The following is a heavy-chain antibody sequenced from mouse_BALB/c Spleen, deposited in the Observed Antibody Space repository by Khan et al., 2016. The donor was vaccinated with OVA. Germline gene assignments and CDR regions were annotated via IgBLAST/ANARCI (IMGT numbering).Heavy chain of an antibody. V-gene: IGHV2-6-4*01. Sequence: QVQLKQSGPGLVAPSQTLSNTCTVSGFSLSRYNLHWVRQPPRGGLQWLGMIWGGGGTDYNSPLKSRLSISKDNSKSQVFLKMNRQPTDDTARYYCARAYYRYDCYYAMDYWGQGTSVTVSS. CDR2: IWGGGGT. CDR3: ARAYYRYDCYYAMDY. D-gene: IGHD2-14*01. CDR1: GFSLSRYN. J-gene: IGHJ4*01.